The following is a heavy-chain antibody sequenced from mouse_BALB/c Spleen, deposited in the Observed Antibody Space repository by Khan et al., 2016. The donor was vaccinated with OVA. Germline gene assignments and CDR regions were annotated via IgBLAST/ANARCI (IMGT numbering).Heavy chain of an antibody. CDR3: ARWNYYGYYFDY. CDR1: GYSINSGYA. J-gene: IGHJ2*01. D-gene: IGHD1-1*01. CDR2: ISYSGVT. Sequence: EVQLVESGPGLVKPSQSLSLTCTVTGYSINSGYAWNWIRQFPGNKLEWMGYISYSGVTSYTPSLKSRISITRNTSKNQFFLQLNSVTTEYTATYYCARWNYYGYYFDYWGQGTTLTVSS. V-gene: IGHV3-2*02.